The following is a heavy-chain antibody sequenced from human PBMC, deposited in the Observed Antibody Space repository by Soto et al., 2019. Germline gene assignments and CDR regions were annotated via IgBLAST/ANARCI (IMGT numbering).Heavy chain of an antibody. CDR1: GFTFSSYA. CDR3: ARGGVLAATPPFFDY. CDR2: ISNNADST. Sequence: EVQLVESGEGLVQPGGSLRLSCAASGFTFSSYAMHWVRQAPGKGLEYVSAISNNADSTYYSDSVKGRFTVSRDNSKNTLYLQMGSLRTEDMAVYYCARGGVLAATPPFFDYWGQGTLVTVSS. V-gene: IGHV3-64*02. J-gene: IGHJ4*02. D-gene: IGHD2-15*01.